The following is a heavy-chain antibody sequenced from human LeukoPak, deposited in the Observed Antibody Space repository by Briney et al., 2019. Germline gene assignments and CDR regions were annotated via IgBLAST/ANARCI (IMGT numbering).Heavy chain of an antibody. Sequence: GSLRLSCAASGFTVSSNYMTWVRQPPGKGLEWIGEINHSGSTNYNPSLKSRVTISVDTSKNQFSLKLSSVTAADTAVYYCARHRGGRGAFTYYYYYYMDVWGKGTTVTISS. CDR2: INHSGST. J-gene: IGHJ6*03. CDR1: GFTVSSNY. CDR3: ARHRGGRGAFTYYYYYYMDV. V-gene: IGHV4-34*01. D-gene: IGHD3-10*01.